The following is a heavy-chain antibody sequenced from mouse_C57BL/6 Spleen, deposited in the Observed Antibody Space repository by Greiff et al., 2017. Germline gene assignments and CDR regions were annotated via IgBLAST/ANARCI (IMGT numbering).Heavy chain of an antibody. Sequence: VQLQQSGPELVKPGASVKISRKASGYTFTDYYMNWVKPSHGKSLEWIGDINPNNGGTSYNQKFKGKATLTVDKSSSTAHMELRSLTSEDSAVYYCARGDYYGSSYAMDYWGQGTSVTVSS. J-gene: IGHJ4*01. CDR3: ARGDYYGSSYAMDY. CDR2: INPNNGGT. D-gene: IGHD1-1*01. V-gene: IGHV1-26*01. CDR1: GYTFTDYY.